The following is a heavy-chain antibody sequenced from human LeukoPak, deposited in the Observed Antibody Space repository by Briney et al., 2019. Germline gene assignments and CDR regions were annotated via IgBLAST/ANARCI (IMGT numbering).Heavy chain of an antibody. CDR1: GGTFSTSA. D-gene: IGHD4-23*01. CDR3: ARDLRPYYGGNSGGPFDY. V-gene: IGHV1-69*04. Sequence: SVKVSCKTSGGTFSTSAXXXXXQAPGQGLEWMGRIIXLXNITTYAQRFQGRVTITADTSTSTAYMELSSLRSEDTAVYYCARDLRPYYGGNSGGPFDYWGQGTLVTVSS. CDR2: IIXLXNIT. J-gene: IGHJ4*02.